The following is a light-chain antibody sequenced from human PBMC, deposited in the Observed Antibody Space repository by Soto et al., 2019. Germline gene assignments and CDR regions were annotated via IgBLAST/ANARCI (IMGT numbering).Light chain of an antibody. CDR1: QDIDNW. CDR2: SAS. J-gene: IGKJ5*01. CDR3: QQAKSCPNT. Sequence: DIQVTQSPPSMAASVGDRVTITCRASQDIDNWMTWYQQKPGKAPKLLIYSASTLVRGVPSRFSGSGSGTEFTLTISGLQPEDSLTYYCQQAKSCPNTFGQGTRLEIK. V-gene: IGKV1-12*01.